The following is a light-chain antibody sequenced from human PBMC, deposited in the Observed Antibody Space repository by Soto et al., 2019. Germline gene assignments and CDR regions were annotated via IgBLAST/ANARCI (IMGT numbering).Light chain of an antibody. CDR2: DAS. Sequence: DIGLTQYAAALSLSPGERATLSCRASQSVSNHLAWYQQKAGQAPRLLISDASNRATGIPDRFSGSGSGTDFTLTIGRLEPEDSAVYYCQQYSASPRTFGPGTKVDIK. CDR1: QSVSNH. V-gene: IGKV3-11*01. J-gene: IGKJ3*01. CDR3: QQYSASPRT.